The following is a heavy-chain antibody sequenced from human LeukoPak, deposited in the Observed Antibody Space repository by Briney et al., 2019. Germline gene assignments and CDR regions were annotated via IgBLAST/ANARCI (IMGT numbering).Heavy chain of an antibody. CDR2: INKDGSGK. V-gene: IGHV3-7*01. CDR1: AFTFSNYC. J-gene: IGHJ4*02. Sequence: GGSLRLSCAASAFTFSNYCMNWVRQAPGKGLEWLAHINKDGSGKYYVDSVKGRFTISTDNPKNALYLQMKSLRAEETAVYNCVRDPSLWGVHRDCWGQGTLVTVSS. D-gene: IGHD3-10*01. CDR3: VRDPSLWGVHRDC.